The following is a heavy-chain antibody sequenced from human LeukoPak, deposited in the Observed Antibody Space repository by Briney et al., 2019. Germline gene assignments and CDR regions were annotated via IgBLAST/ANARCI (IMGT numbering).Heavy chain of an antibody. Sequence: GGSLRLSCAASGFTFSSYWMSWVRQAPGKGLEWVANIKQDGSEKYYVDAVKGRFTISTENAKNSLYLQMNSLRAEDTAVYYCAREGSDERFGELPEPYFDYWGQGTLVTVSS. CDR3: AREGSDERFGELPEPYFDY. J-gene: IGHJ4*02. D-gene: IGHD3-10*01. V-gene: IGHV3-7*03. CDR2: IKQDGSEK. CDR1: GFTFSSYW.